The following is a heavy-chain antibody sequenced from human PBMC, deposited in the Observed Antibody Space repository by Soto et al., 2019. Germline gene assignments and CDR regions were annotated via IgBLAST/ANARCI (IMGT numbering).Heavy chain of an antibody. CDR3: AKATDTEDDDVDW. V-gene: IGHV3-23*01. J-gene: IGHJ4*02. Sequence: EVKLLESGGGLVQPGGSLRLSCTASGFAFDRFAMNWVRQAPGKGLQWVSSISYSGGSRYYADSVKGRFTVSRDKSKKTVFLQINSLRAEDTAVYYCAKATDTEDDDVDWWGQGNLVTVAS. D-gene: IGHD2-15*01. CDR2: ISYSGGSR. CDR1: GFAFDRFA.